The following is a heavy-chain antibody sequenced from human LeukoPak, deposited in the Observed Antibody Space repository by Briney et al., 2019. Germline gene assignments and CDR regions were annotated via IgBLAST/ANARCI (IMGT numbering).Heavy chain of an antibody. CDR2: IIPIFGTA. J-gene: IGHJ3*02. V-gene: IGHV1-69*01. CDR1: GGTFSSYA. CDR3: ARVCSGGSCYLRDAFDI. D-gene: IGHD2-15*01. Sequence: SVKVSCKASGGTFSSYAISWARQAPGQGLEWMGGIIPIFGTANYAQKFQGRVTITADESTSTAYMELSSLRSEDTAVYYCARVCSGGSCYLRDAFDIWGQGTMVTVSS.